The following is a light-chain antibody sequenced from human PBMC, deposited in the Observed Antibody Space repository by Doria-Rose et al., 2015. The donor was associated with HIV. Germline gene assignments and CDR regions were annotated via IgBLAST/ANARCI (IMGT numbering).Light chain of an antibody. CDR3: HQYGTSWT. V-gene: IGKV3-20*01. CDR1: QSFSSTY. CDR2: DGS. Sequence: EIVLTQSPGTLSLSPGGRATLSCRASQSFSSTYLAWYQQKPGQAPSLLIYDGSTRATVIPDTFSASASGTDFTLTINRLEPEDFALYYCHQYGTSWTFGQGTKVEI. J-gene: IGKJ1*01.